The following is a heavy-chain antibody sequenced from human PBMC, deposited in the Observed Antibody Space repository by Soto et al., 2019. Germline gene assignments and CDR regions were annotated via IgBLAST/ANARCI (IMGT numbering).Heavy chain of an antibody. Sequence: QVQLQESGPGLVKPSHTLSLTCTVSGGSISSGGYYWSWIRQHPGKGLEWIGYIYYSGSTYYNPSLQSRVTISVDTSKNQFSLELSSVTAADTAVYYCARDTPRGDSYGSFGYWGQGTLVTVCS. J-gene: IGHJ4*02. V-gene: IGHV4-31*03. CDR3: ARDTPRGDSYGSFGY. CDR1: GGSISSGGYY. CDR2: IYYSGST. D-gene: IGHD5-18*01.